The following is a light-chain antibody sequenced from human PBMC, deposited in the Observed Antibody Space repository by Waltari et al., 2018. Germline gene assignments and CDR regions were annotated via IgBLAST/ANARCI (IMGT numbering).Light chain of an antibody. CDR1: SSNIGAGYY. Sequence: QSVLTQPPSVSGAPGQRVTISCTGSSSNIGAGYYVHWYQQLPGTAPKPLIHGNSNRPSGVPDRFSGSKSGTSASLAITGLQAEDEADYYCQSYDSSLSGYVFGTGTKVTVL. CDR3: QSYDSSLSGYV. J-gene: IGLJ1*01. V-gene: IGLV1-40*01. CDR2: GNS.